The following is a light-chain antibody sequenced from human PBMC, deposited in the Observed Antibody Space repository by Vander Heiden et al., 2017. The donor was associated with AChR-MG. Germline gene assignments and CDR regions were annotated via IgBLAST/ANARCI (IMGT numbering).Light chain of an antibody. V-gene: IGLV1-40*01. J-gene: IGLJ2*01. CDR1: SSNIGAGYD. CDR3: QSYDSSLSGPVV. Sequence: QSVLTQPPSVSGAPGTRVPISCTGSSSNIGAGYDVHWYQQLPGTAPNLLIYGNSNRPSGVPDRFSGSKSGTSASLAITGLQAEDEADYYCQSYDSSLSGPVVFGGGTKLTVL. CDR2: GNS.